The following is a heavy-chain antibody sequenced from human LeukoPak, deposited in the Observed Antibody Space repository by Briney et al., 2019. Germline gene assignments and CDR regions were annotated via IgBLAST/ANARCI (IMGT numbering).Heavy chain of an antibody. CDR3: ARGDWELLTHIDY. Sequence: PGGSLRLSCAASGFTFSAYGMHWVRQAPGKGLEWVAVIWFDGSDKYYADSVKGRFTISRDNSKNTLYLQMNSLRAEDTAVYHCARGDWELLTHIDYWGQGILVTVSS. V-gene: IGHV3-33*01. CDR2: IWFDGSDK. D-gene: IGHD1-26*01. CDR1: GFTFSAYG. J-gene: IGHJ4*02.